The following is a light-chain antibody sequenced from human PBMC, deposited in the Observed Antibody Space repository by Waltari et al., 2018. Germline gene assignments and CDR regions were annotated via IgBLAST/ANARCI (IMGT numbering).Light chain of an antibody. CDR2: GAS. Sequence: DIQMTQSPSSLSASIGDRVTITCRARQDLTNSLNWFQQKPGKAPKSLIYGASRLQSGVSSKFSGSGYGTDFTLTISSLQPEDFANYYCLQDDSYPRTFGPGTKVEIK. CDR3: LQDDSYPRT. V-gene: IGKV1-16*02. CDR1: QDLTNS. J-gene: IGKJ1*01.